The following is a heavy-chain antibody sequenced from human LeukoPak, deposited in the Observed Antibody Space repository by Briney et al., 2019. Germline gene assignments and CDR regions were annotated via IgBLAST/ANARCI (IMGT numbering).Heavy chain of an antibody. J-gene: IGHJ4*02. Sequence: SETLSLTCTVSGYSISSGYYWGWIRQPPGKGLEWIGSIYHSGSTYYNPSLKGRVSISVDTSKNQFSLKLSSVTAADTAVYYCARDARVQKWFGELLKTTTYYFDYWGQGTLVTVSS. D-gene: IGHD3-10*01. CDR1: GYSISSGYY. V-gene: IGHV4-38-2*02. CDR2: IYHSGST. CDR3: ARDARVQKWFGELLKTTTYYFDY.